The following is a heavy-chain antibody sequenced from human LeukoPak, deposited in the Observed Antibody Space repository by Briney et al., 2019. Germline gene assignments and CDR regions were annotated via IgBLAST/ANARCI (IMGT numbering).Heavy chain of an antibody. V-gene: IGHV4-34*01. Sequence: PSETLSLTCTVSGGSISSYYWSWIRQPPGKGLEWIGEINHSGSTNYNPSLKSRVTISVDTSKNQFSLKLSSVTAADTAVYYCARTNRLVGHFDYWGQGTLVTVSS. D-gene: IGHD2-21*01. CDR2: INHSGST. CDR3: ARTNRLVGHFDY. CDR1: GGSISSYY. J-gene: IGHJ4*02.